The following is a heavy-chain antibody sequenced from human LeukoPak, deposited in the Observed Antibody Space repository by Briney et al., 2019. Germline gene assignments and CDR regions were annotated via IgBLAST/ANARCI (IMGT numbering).Heavy chain of an antibody. D-gene: IGHD2-2*01. V-gene: IGHV4-59*01. J-gene: IGHJ5*02. Sequence: SSETLSLTCTVSGGSISSYYWSWIRQPPGKGLEWIGYIYYSGSTNYNPSLKSRVTISVDTSKNQFSLKLSSVTAADTAVYYCAREVVVPAASSCWFDPWGQGTLVTVSS. CDR2: IYYSGST. CDR3: AREVVVPAASSCWFDP. CDR1: GGSISSYY.